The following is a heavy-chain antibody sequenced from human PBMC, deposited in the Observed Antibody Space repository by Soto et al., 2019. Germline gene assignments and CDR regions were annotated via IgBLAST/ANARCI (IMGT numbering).Heavy chain of an antibody. D-gene: IGHD6-13*01. V-gene: IGHV1-3*01. CDR1: GYTFTSYG. CDR3: VTRHLSATGIDWFDP. J-gene: IGHJ5*02. Sequence: SSVKVSCKASGYTFTSYGIHWVRQAPGQRLEWVGWINAANGDTKYSPKYQGRVTITRDTSASTAYMELSSLRSEDTAVHYCVTRHLSATGIDWFDPWGQGTLGTV. CDR2: INAANGDT.